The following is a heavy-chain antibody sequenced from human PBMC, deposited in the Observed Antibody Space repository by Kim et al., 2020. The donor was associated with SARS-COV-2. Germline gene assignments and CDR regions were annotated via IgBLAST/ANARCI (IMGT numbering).Heavy chain of an antibody. J-gene: IGHJ2*01. CDR1: GFTFSTYA. V-gene: IGHV3-23*01. CDR3: AKDMCNYGLCYFDL. CDR2: FIGSAGTT. D-gene: IGHD3-10*01. Sequence: GGSLRLSCAASGFTFSTYAMSWVRQAPGKGLEWVSGFIGSAGTTYYADSVKGRFTLSRDNSKNTLYLQMNSLRAEDTAVYYCAKDMCNYGLCYFDLWGRGTLVTVSS.